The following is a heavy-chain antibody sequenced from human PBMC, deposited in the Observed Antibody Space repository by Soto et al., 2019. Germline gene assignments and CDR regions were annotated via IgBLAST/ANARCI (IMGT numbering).Heavy chain of an antibody. CDR2: IYYSGST. D-gene: IGHD2-15*01. CDR1: GGSISSGGYY. V-gene: IGHV4-31*03. CDR3: ARAAGGYCSGGSCYPDLFDY. J-gene: IGHJ4*02. Sequence: SETLSLTCTVSGGSISSGGYYWSWIRQHPGKGLEWIGYIYYSGSTYYNPSLKSRVTISVDTSKNQFSLQLSPVTAADTAVYYCARAAGGYCSGGSCYPDLFDYWGQGTLVTVSS.